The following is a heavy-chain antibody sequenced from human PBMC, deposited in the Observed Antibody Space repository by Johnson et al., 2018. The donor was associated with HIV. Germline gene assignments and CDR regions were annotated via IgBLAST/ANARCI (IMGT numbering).Heavy chain of an antibody. Sequence: VHLVESGGGVVQPGRSLRLSCAASGFTFSSYAMHWVRQAPGKGLEWVANIKQDGSEKYYVDSVKGRFTISRDNAKNSLYLQMNSLRAEDTAVYYCVKDRGYAFDFWGLGTMVTVSS. D-gene: IGHD3-10*01. CDR2: IKQDGSEK. CDR3: VKDRGYAFDF. J-gene: IGHJ3*01. CDR1: GFTFSSYA. V-gene: IGHV3-7*01.